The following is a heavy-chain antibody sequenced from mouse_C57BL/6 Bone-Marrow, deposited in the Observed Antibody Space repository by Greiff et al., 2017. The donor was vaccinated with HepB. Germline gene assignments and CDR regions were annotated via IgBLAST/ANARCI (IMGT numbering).Heavy chain of an antibody. CDR2: ISSGSSTI. CDR1: GFTFSDYG. Sequence: EVQLVQSGGGLVKPGASLKLSCAASGFTFSDYGMHWVRQAPEKGLEWVAYISSGSSTIYYADTVKGRFTISRDNAKNTLCLQMTSLRSEDTAMYYCARPYDGYWGQGTLVTVSA. CDR3: ARPYDGY. J-gene: IGHJ3*01. D-gene: IGHD2-12*01. V-gene: IGHV5-17*01.